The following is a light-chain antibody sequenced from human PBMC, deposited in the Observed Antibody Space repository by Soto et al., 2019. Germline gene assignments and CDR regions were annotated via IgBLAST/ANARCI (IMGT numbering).Light chain of an antibody. CDR3: QSYDSGLSGLYV. J-gene: IGLJ1*01. CDR1: SSNIGAGYD. Sequence: QSALTQPPSVSGAPGQRVTISCTGSSSNIGAGYDVHWYQQLRGTALKLLIFGNSNRPSGVPDRFSGSKSGTSASLAITGLQAEDEADYYCQSYDSGLSGLYVFGTGTKVPVL. V-gene: IGLV1-40*01. CDR2: GNS.